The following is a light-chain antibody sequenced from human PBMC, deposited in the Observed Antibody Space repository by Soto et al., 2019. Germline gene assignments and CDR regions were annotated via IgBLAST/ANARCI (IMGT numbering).Light chain of an antibody. V-gene: IGKV3-11*01. Sequence: EIVLTQSPATLSLSPGERAILSCRASQSGPIDLASYQQKPVQAPRLLIFDASKRATGIPGRCSGDGSGTDFTLTINSPEPGDFAIYYCQQRSQWPWTFGQGAKVESK. CDR2: DAS. CDR1: QSGPID. J-gene: IGKJ1*01. CDR3: QQRSQWPWT.